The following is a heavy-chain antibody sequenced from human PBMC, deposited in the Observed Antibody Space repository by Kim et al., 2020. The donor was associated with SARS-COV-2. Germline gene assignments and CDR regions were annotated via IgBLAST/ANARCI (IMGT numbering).Heavy chain of an antibody. J-gene: IGHJ4*02. CDR1: GFTFSSYG. CDR2: ISYDGSNK. CDR3: ASDHRLDY. Sequence: GGSLRLSCAASGFTFSSYGMHWVRQAPGKGLEWVAVISYDGSNKYYADSVKGRFTISRDNSKNTLYLQMNSLRAEDTAVYYCASDHRLDYWGQGTLVTVSS. V-gene: IGHV3-33*05.